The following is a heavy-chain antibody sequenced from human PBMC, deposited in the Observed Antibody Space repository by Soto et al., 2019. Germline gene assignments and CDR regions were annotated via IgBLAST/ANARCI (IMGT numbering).Heavy chain of an antibody. CDR1: GFTFSSYA. J-gene: IGHJ4*02. CDR2: LSCSGGIT. V-gene: IGHV3-23*01. D-gene: IGHD3-3*01. Sequence: PGGSLLLSCAASGFTFSSYAMSWVRQAPGKGLELVSALSCSGGITYYGHSVKGRFTISRDKSKNTLYLQMNSLRAEDTAVYYCAKEPARRGGCFGYWCQATLVTVSS. CDR3: AKEPARRGGCFGY.